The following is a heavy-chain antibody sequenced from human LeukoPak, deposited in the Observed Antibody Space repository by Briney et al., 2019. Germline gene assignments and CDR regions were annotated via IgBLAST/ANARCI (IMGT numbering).Heavy chain of an antibody. J-gene: IGHJ3*02. CDR1: GGTFSTSP. CDR3: ASGYFYSSDSFDI. V-gene: IGHV1-69*02. Sequence: GASVKVSCKASGGTFSTSPISWVRQAPGQGLEWRGRIMPILDIANYAQRLQGRVTITADTSTSTAYMELSSLRSEDTAVYYCASGYFYSSDSFDIWGQGTMVTVSS. CDR2: IMPILDIA. D-gene: IGHD3-22*01.